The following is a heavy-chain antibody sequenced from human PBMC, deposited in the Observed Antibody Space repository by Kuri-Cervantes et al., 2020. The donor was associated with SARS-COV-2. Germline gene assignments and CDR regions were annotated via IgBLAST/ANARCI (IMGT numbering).Heavy chain of an antibody. CDR2: ISSSSSYI. J-gene: IGHJ4*02. V-gene: IGHV3-21*01. CDR1: GFTFSSYS. Sequence: GESLKISCAASGFTFSSYSMNWVRQAPGKGLEWVSSISSSSSYIYYADSVKGRFTISRDNAKNSLYLQMNSLRAEVTAVYYCARGITMIVLVTHFDYWGQGTLVTVSS. D-gene: IGHD3-22*01. CDR3: ARGITMIVLVTHFDY.